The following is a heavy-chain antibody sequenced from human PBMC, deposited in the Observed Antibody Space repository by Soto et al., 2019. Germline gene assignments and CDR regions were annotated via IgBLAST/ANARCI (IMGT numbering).Heavy chain of an antibody. CDR3: ARAPRELLAEGPLCLSCYHGLDV. Sequence: QVHLQQWGAGLLKPSGTLSLTCAVSGGSFRDAFWSWVPQSPGRGLECIGEVFHTGNTNYNPSLKGRITLSVDTANNQSSLRLTSVTAADSAVYYCARAPRELLAEGPLCLSCYHGLDVWGQGTTVTVSS. CDR1: GGSFRDAF. D-gene: IGHD3-9*01. V-gene: IGHV4-34*12. J-gene: IGHJ6*02. CDR2: VFHTGNT.